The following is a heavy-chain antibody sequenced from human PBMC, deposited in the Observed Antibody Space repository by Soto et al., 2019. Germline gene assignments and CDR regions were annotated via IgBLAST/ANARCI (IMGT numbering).Heavy chain of an antibody. CDR1: GGSVSSDDYY. D-gene: IGHD3-22*01. CDR3: ATDPHYYDSGAYYYHRDN. Sequence: QVQLQESGPGLVKPSETLSLTCTVSGGSVSSDDYYWSWIRQSPGKGLEWIGYIFYIGSTSYNPSHKSRVTISVDTSKNQFPLRLRSVPAADTAVYYCATDPHYYDSGAYYYHRDNWGQGNLVTVSS. V-gene: IGHV4-61*08. CDR2: IFYIGST. J-gene: IGHJ4*02.